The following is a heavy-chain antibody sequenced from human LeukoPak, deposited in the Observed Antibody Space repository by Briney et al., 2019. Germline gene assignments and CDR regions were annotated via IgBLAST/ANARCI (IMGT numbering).Heavy chain of an antibody. CDR1: GFTFSSYW. CDR3: ARALGWLPENY. D-gene: IGHD5-24*01. Sequence: GGSLRLSCAASGFTFSSYWMSWVRQAPGKGLEWMANIKQDGSEKDYVDSAKGRFTISRDNAKNSLYLQMNSLRAEDTAVYYCARALGWLPENYWGQGTLVTVSS. J-gene: IGHJ4*02. CDR2: IKQDGSEK. V-gene: IGHV3-7*01.